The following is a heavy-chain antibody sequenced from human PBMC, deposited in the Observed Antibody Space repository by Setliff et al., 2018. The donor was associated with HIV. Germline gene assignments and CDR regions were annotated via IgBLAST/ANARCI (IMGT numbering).Heavy chain of an antibody. V-gene: IGHV4-61*09. CDR1: GGSLSSGSHY. Sequence: TLSLTCSVSGGSLSSGSHYCTWLRQAAGKGLEGIGHFYTSGTTNYNPSLESRVTIPVDTSKNQFSLKLSSVTAADAAVYYCGTAMYYYYGLDVWGQGIRVTVSS. CDR3: GTAMYYYYGLDV. CDR2: FYTSGTT. J-gene: IGHJ6*02. D-gene: IGHD2-2*01.